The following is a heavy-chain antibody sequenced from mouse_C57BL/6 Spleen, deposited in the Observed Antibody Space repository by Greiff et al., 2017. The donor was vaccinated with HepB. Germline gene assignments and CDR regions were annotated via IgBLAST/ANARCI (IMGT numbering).Heavy chain of an antibody. Sequence: VQLQQPGAELVKPGASVKLSCKASGYTFTSYWMQWVKQRPGQGLEWIGEIDPSDSYTNNNQKFKGKATLTVDTSASPAYMLLSSLTSEDAAVYYCASLREGVDYWGQGTTLTVSS. CDR1: GYTFTSYW. D-gene: IGHD1-1*01. J-gene: IGHJ2*01. V-gene: IGHV1-50*01. CDR2: IDPSDSYT. CDR3: ASLREGVDY.